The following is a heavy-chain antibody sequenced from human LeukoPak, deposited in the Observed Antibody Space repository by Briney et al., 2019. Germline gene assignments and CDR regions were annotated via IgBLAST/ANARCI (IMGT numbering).Heavy chain of an antibody. Sequence: GGSLRLSCTASGFTFSDYSMNWVRQAPGKGLEWVSSISSSSVYIYHADSVKGRFTISRDNAKKSLYLQMNSLRGEDTAVYYCARCSGGTCFNYYGMDVWGKGTTVTVSS. CDR3: ARCSGGTCFNYYGMDV. CDR2: ISSSSVYI. CDR1: GFTFSDYS. J-gene: IGHJ6*04. V-gene: IGHV3-21*01. D-gene: IGHD2-15*01.